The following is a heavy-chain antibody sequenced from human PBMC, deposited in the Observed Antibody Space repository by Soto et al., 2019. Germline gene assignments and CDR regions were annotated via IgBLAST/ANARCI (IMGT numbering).Heavy chain of an antibody. CDR3: ARANGYYYGSGSSNRFGMDV. CDR1: GGTFSSYT. CDR2: IIPILGIA. V-gene: IGHV1-69*02. Sequence: SVKVSCKASGGTFSSYTISWVRQAPGQGLEWMGRIIPILGIANYAQKFQGRVTITADKSTSTAYMELSSLRSEDTAAYYCARANGYYYGSGSSNRFGMDVWG. D-gene: IGHD3-10*01. J-gene: IGHJ6*02.